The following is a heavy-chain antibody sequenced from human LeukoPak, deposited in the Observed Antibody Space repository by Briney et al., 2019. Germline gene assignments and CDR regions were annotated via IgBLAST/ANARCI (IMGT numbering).Heavy chain of an antibody. CDR2: IYYSGST. J-gene: IGHJ4*01. CDR1: GGSISSSY. V-gene: IGHV4-59*08. Sequence: SETLSLTCTVSGGSISSSYWNWIRQPPGKGLEWIANIYYSGSTNYNPSLKSRVTISVDTSKNQFSLKVSSVTAADTAVYYCSGQGGKGSVATGWGQGTPVTVSS. CDR3: SGQGGKGSVATG. D-gene: IGHD3-16*01.